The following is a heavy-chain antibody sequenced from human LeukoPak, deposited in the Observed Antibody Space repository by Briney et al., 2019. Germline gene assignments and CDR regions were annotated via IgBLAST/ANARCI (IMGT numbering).Heavy chain of an antibody. D-gene: IGHD5-24*01. CDR2: IYYSGST. J-gene: IGHJ4*02. CDR3: ARLDAAAGRYLQFFY. V-gene: IGHV4-39*07. CDR1: RGSISSSSYY. Sequence: PSETLSLTCTVSRGSISSSSYYWGWIRQPPGKGLEWIGSIYYSGSTYYNPSLKSRVTISVDTSKNQFSLKLSSVTAADTAVYYCARLDAAAGRYLQFFYWGQGTLVTVSS.